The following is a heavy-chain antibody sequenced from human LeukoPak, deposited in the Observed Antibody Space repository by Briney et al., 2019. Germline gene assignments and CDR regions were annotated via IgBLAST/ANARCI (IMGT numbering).Heavy chain of an antibody. CDR1: GFTFSKYA. V-gene: IGHV3-23*01. CDR2: ITVGATIT. J-gene: IGHJ4*02. Sequence: GGSLRLSCAASGFTFSKYAMTWVRQAPGKGLEWVSAITVGATITYYSDSVKGRFTISRDTSKNTLFLQMNSLRAEDTAVYYCAKCGDYDILTGYYDPDYWGQGTLVTVSS. D-gene: IGHD3-9*01. CDR3: AKCGDYDILTGYYDPDY.